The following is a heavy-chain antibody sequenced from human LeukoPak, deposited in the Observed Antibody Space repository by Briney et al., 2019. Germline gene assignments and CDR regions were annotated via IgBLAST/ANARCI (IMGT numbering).Heavy chain of an antibody. CDR3: ARDRPAYYDILTGYYTPTFDY. J-gene: IGHJ4*02. D-gene: IGHD3-9*01. Sequence: ASVKVSCKASGYTFTGYYMHWVRQAPGQGLEWMGWINPNSGGTNYAQKFQGRVTMTRDTSISTAYMELSRLRSDDTAVYYCARDRPAYYDILTGYYTPTFDYWGQGTLVTVSS. CDR1: GYTFTGYY. CDR2: INPNSGGT. V-gene: IGHV1-2*02.